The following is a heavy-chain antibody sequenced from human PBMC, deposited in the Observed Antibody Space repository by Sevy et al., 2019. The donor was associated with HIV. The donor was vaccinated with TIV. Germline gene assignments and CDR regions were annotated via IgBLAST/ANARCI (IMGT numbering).Heavy chain of an antibody. J-gene: IGHJ4*02. Sequence: GESLKISCAASGFTFSSYSMYWVRQAPGKGLEWVAIISYDGNYTYCADSMKGRFTISRDNAKNSLYLQMNSLRAEDTAVYYCAREEVDIDRISDGGIDCWGQGTLVTVSS. D-gene: IGHD2-15*01. CDR1: GFTFSSYS. V-gene: IGHV3-30-3*01. CDR2: ISYDGNYT. CDR3: AREEVDIDRISDGGIDC.